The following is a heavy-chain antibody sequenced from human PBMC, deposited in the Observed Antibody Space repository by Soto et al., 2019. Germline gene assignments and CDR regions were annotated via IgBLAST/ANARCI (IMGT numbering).Heavy chain of an antibody. Sequence: EVQLVESGGGLVQPGGSLRLSCAASGFTFSSYSMNWVRQAPGKGLEGVSYISSSSSTIYYEDSVKGRFTISRDKAKNSLYLQMNSLRDEDTAVYYCAREGGSLNWFDPWGQGTLVTVSS. J-gene: IGHJ5*02. D-gene: IGHD1-26*01. CDR1: GFTFSSYS. CDR2: ISSSSSTI. V-gene: IGHV3-48*02. CDR3: AREGGSLNWFDP.